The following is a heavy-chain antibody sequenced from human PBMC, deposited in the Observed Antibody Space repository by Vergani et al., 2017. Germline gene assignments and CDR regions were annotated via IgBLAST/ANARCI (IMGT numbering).Heavy chain of an antibody. V-gene: IGHV3-23*01. J-gene: IGHJ4*02. CDR3: AGPEGNSAYYCGGFDY. CDR1: GFTFSTYA. CDR2: ISSDGGST. Sequence: EVQLLESGGGLVQPGGSLRLSCAASGFTFSTYAMTWVRQAPGKGLEWVSTISSDGGSTYYADSVKGRFTISRNNSKNTLSLQMNSLTAEDTAIYYCAGPEGNSAYYCGGFDYWGQGILVTVSS. D-gene: IGHD3-22*01.